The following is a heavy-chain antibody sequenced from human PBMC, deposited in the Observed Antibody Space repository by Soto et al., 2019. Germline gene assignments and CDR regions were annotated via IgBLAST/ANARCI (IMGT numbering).Heavy chain of an antibody. CDR2: ISGSGGST. J-gene: IGHJ5*02. D-gene: IGHD5-12*01. Sequence: PGGSLRLSCAASGFTFSSYAMSWVRQAPGKGLEWVSAISGSGGSTHYADSVKGRFTISRDNSKNTLYLQMNSLRAEDTAVYYCAKDRDSGYAWEDPIFDTWCQGTLVTVSS. CDR3: AKDRDSGYAWEDPIFDT. CDR1: GFTFSSYA. V-gene: IGHV3-23*01.